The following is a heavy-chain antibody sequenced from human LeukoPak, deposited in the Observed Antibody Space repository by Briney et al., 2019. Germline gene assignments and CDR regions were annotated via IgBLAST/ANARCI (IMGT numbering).Heavy chain of an antibody. CDR3: ATDALHGIAD. CDR1: GFTFSSYG. J-gene: IGHJ4*02. Sequence: GGSLRLSCAASGFTFSSYGLHWVRQAPGKGLEGVAVISYDGSNKYYADSVKGRFTISRDNSKNTLYLQMNSLRAEDTAVYYCATDALHGIADGGQGTLVPSPQ. V-gene: IGHV3-30*03. CDR2: ISYDGSNK. D-gene: IGHD6-13*01.